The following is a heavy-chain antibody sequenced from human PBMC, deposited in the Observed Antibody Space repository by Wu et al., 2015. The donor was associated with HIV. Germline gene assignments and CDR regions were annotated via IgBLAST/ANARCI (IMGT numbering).Heavy chain of an antibody. CDR1: GGTFSSYA. D-gene: IGHD3-22*01. Sequence: QVQLVQSGAEVKKPGSSVKVSCKASGGTFSSYAISWVRQAPGQGLEWMGGIIPIFGTANYAQKFQGRVTITADESTSTAYMELSSLRSEDTAVYYCASPRMHYYDSSGYLDYWGQGTLVTVSS. CDR2: IIPIFGTA. CDR3: ASPRMHYYDSSGYLDY. J-gene: IGHJ4*02. V-gene: IGHV1-69*12.